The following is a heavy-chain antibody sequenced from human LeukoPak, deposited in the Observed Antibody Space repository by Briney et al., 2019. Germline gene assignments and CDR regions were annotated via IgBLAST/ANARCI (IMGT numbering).Heavy chain of an antibody. J-gene: IGHJ4*02. CDR1: GGTFSSYA. Sequence: PRASVKVSCKASGGTFSSYAISWVRQAPGQGLEWMGRIIPMLGIVNYAQKFQDRVTLTADKSTSTAYMGLSRLTSEDTAVYYCVRDPYSSSWYNPLYYFDFWGQGTLVTVSS. CDR3: VRDPYSSSWYNPLYYFDF. CDR2: IIPMLGIV. D-gene: IGHD6-13*01. V-gene: IGHV1-69*04.